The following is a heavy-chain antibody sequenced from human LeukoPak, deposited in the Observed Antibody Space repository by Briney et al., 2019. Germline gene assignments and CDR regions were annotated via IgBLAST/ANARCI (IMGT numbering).Heavy chain of an antibody. V-gene: IGHV1-18*01. CDR2: ISAYNGNT. Sequence: ASVKVSCKASGYTFTSYGISWVRQAPGRGLVWMGWISAYNGNTNYAQKLQGRVTMTTDTSTSTAYMELRSLRSDDTAVYYCAREKDYYYDSSGYFDYWGQGTLVTVSS. CDR1: GYTFTSYG. CDR3: AREKDYYYDSSGYFDY. D-gene: IGHD3-22*01. J-gene: IGHJ4*02.